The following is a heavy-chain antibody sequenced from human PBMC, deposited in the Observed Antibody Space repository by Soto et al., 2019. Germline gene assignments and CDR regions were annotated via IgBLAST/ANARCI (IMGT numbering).Heavy chain of an antibody. J-gene: IGHJ4*02. CDR1: GGSISSYY. D-gene: IGHD6-19*01. V-gene: IGHV4-4*07. CDR3: AREAEAVAGTITFDY. CDR2: IYTSGST. Sequence: PSETLSLTCTVSGGSISSYYWSWIRQPAGKGLEWIGRIYTSGSTNYNPSLKSRVTMSVDTSKNQFSLKLSSVTAADTAVYYCAREAEAVAGTITFDYWGQGTLVTVSS.